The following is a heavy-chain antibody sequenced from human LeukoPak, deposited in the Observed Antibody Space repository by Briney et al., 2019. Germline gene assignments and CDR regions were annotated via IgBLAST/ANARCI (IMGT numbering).Heavy chain of an antibody. CDR1: GGTFSSYA. CDR3: ARRVLRRGYSGYEGLDY. D-gene: IGHD5-12*01. Sequence: SVKVSCKASGGTFSSYAISWVRQAPGQGLEWMGGLIPIFGTANYAQKFQGRVTITADESTSTAYMELSSLRSEDTAVYYCARRVLRRGYSGYEGLDYWGQGTLVTVSS. J-gene: IGHJ4*02. V-gene: IGHV1-69*13. CDR2: LIPIFGTA.